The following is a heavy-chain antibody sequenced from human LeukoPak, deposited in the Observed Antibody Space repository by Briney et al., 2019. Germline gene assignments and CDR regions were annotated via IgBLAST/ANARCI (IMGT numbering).Heavy chain of an antibody. CDR2: INHSGST. J-gene: IGHJ4*02. CDR1: GGSFSGYY. Sequence: SETLSLTCAVYGGSFSGYYWSWIRQPPGKGLEWIGEINHSGSTNYNPSLKSRVTISVDTSKNQFSLKLNSVTAADTAVYYCARGDYRVFDYWGQGTLVTVSS. V-gene: IGHV4-34*01. D-gene: IGHD4-11*01. CDR3: ARGDYRVFDY.